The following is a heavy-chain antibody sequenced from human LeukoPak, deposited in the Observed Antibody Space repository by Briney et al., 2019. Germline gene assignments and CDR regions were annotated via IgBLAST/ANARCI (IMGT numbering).Heavy chain of an antibody. CDR1: GGSISSGDYY. Sequence: SETLSLTCTVSGGSISSGDYYWSWIRQPPGKGLEWIGYIYYSGSTYYNPSLKSRVTISVDTSKNQFSLKLSSVTAADTAVYYCARHETAAGGWAAEYFQHWGQGTLVTVSS. CDR2: IYYSGST. J-gene: IGHJ1*01. D-gene: IGHD6-13*01. V-gene: IGHV4-30-4*08. CDR3: ARHETAAGGWAAEYFQH.